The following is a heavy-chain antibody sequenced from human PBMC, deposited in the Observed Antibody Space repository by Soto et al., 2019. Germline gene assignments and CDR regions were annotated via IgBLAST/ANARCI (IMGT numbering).Heavy chain of an antibody. CDR1: GFTFSSYA. D-gene: IGHD6-6*01. V-gene: IGHV3-23*01. J-gene: IGHJ6*03. CDR3: AKVHPSTASSYYYYYMEV. Sequence: GGSLRLSCAASGFTFSSYAMSWVRQAPGKGLEWVSAISGSGGSTYYADSVKGRFTISRDNSKNTLYLQMNSLRAEDTAVYYCAKVHPSTASSYYYYYMEVWGKGTTVTVSS. CDR2: ISGSGGST.